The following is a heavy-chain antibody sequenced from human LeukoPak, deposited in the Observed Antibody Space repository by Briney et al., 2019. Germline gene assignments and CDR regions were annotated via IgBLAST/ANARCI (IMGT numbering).Heavy chain of an antibody. CDR1: GGSISSYY. J-gene: IGHJ5*02. Sequence: SETLSLTCTVSGGSISSYYWSWIRQPPGKGLEWIGYIYYSGSTNYNPSLKSRVTISVDTSKNQFSPKLSSVTAADTAVYYCARDPRGLLWFGEWWFDPWGQGTLVTVSS. CDR3: ARDPRGLLWFGEWWFDP. CDR2: IYYSGST. V-gene: IGHV4-59*12. D-gene: IGHD3-10*01.